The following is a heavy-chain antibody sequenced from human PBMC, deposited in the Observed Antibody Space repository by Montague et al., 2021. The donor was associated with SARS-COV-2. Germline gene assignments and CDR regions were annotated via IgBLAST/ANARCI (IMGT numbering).Heavy chain of an antibody. CDR2: IFYSGIT. Sequence: SDTLSLTRTVSGGSISSSSYYWGWIRQPPGKGLEWIGSIFYSGITYYNPSLKSRVTISVDTSKNQFSLKLSSVTAADTAVYYCARFSIGVAIDDAFDIWGQGTMVTVSS. J-gene: IGHJ3*02. D-gene: IGHD3-3*01. CDR1: GGSISSSSYY. V-gene: IGHV4-39*01. CDR3: ARFSIGVAIDDAFDI.